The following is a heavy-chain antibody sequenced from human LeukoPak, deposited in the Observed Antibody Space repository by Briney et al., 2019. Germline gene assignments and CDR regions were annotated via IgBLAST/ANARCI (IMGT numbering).Heavy chain of an antibody. J-gene: IGHJ4*02. D-gene: IGHD3-3*01. CDR3: ARAHFGVVIIFMY. CDR1: GGSISSGGYY. V-gene: IGHV4-31*03. CDR2: IYYSGST. Sequence: SETLSLTCTVSGGSISSGGYYWSWIRQHPGKGLEWIGYIYYSGSTYYNPPLKSRVTISVDTSKNQFSLKLSSVTAADTAVYYCARAHFGVVIIFMYWGQGTLVTVSS.